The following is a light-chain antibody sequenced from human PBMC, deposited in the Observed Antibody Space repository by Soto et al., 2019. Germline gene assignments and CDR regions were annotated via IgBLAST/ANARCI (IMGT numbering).Light chain of an antibody. Sequence: DIQLTQSPSFLSASIGDRVTITCRASQGISSYLAWYQQRPGKAPNFLIYAASTLQGGVPSRFSGSGSGTEFTLTISSLQPEDFATYYCQQLNSYPLTFGGGTKVEIK. V-gene: IGKV1-9*01. CDR1: QGISSY. CDR2: AAS. J-gene: IGKJ4*01. CDR3: QQLNSYPLT.